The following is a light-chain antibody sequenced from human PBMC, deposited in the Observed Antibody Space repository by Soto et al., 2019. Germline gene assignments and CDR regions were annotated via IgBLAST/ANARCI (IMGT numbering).Light chain of an antibody. J-gene: IGLJ2*01. CDR1: SSDVGGYNY. CDR3: RSYKSSTTLV. CDR2: DVS. Sequence: QSALTQPASVSGSPGQSITISCTGTSSDVGGYNYVSWYQQHPGKAPKLMIYDVSNRPSGVSNRFSGSKSGNTASLTISGLQAEDGGNYYCRSYKSSTTLVFGGGTKLTVL. V-gene: IGLV2-14*01.